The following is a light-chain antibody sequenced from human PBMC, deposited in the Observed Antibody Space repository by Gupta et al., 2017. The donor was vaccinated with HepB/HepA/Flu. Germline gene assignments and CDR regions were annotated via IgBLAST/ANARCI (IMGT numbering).Light chain of an antibody. CDR3: CSSATSSTL. CDR1: TSDVGTYNL. V-gene: IGLV2-23*02. J-gene: IGLJ2*01. Sequence: QSDLTQPASVSGSPGQSITISCTGSTSDVGTYNLVSWYQQHPGKAPKLMIYEVSKRPSGVSNRFSGSKSGNTASLTISGLQAEDEADYYCCSSATSSTLFGGGTKLTVV. CDR2: EVS.